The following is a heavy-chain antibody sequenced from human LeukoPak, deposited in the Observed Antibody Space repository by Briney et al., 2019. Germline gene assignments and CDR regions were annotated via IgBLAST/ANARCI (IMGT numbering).Heavy chain of an antibody. CDR2: ISSYNGNT. Sequence: ASVKVSCKASGYTFTSYGISWVRQAPGQGLEWMGWISSYNGNTNYAQKLQGRVTMTTDTSTSTAYMELRSLRSDDTAVYYCAKDPKPLRDGYNLRAEYFQHWGQGTLVTVSS. J-gene: IGHJ1*01. D-gene: IGHD5-24*01. CDR3: AKDPKPLRDGYNLRAEYFQH. CDR1: GYTFTSYG. V-gene: IGHV1-18*01.